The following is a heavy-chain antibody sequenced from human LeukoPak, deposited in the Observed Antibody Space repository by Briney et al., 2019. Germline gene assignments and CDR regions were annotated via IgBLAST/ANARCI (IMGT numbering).Heavy chain of an antibody. Sequence: PGRSLRLSCAASGFTFSSHTMHWVRQAPGKGLEWVAVISYDGSNKYYADSVKGRFTISRDNSKNTLYLQMNSLRAEGTAVYYCARELGDGYNNGTFDYWGQGTLVIVSS. D-gene: IGHD5-24*01. CDR1: GFTFSSHT. V-gene: IGHV3-30-3*01. J-gene: IGHJ4*02. CDR3: ARELGDGYNNGTFDY. CDR2: ISYDGSNK.